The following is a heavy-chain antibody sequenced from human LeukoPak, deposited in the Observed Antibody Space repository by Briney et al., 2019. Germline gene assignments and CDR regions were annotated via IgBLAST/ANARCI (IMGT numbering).Heavy chain of an antibody. Sequence: GRSLRLSCAASGFTFSSYAMHWVRQAPGKGLEWVAVISYDGSNKYYADSVKGRFTISRDNSKNTLYLQMNSLRAEDTAVYYCARDSHLRDSSGSHDYWGQGTLVTVSS. V-gene: IGHV3-30-3*01. D-gene: IGHD3-22*01. CDR1: GFTFSSYA. J-gene: IGHJ4*02. CDR2: ISYDGSNK. CDR3: ARDSHLRDSSGSHDY.